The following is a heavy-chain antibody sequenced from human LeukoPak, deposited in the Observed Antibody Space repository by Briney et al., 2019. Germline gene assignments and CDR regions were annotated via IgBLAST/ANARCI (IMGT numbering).Heavy chain of an antibody. Sequence: GGSLRLSCAASGFTFSSYAMSWVRQAPGKGLEWVSGISGSGGSTYYADSVKGRFTISRDNSKNTLYLQMNSLRADDSAVYYCAKPKYRSGWYFDYWGQGTLVTVSS. CDR2: ISGSGGST. V-gene: IGHV3-23*01. D-gene: IGHD6-19*01. CDR3: AKPKYRSGWYFDY. J-gene: IGHJ4*02. CDR1: GFTFSSYA.